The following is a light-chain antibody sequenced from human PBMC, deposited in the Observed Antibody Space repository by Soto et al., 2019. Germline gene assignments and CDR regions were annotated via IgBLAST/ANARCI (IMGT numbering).Light chain of an antibody. CDR3: QQYGRSSWT. J-gene: IGKJ1*01. CDR1: QSVSSSY. Sequence: EIVLTQSPGTLSLSPGERATLSCRASQSVSSSYLAWYQQKSGQAPRLLIYGASNMATGIPDRFSGSGSGSDFTLTISRLEPEDFAVYYWQQYGRSSWTFGQGTKVEIK. V-gene: IGKV3-20*01. CDR2: GAS.